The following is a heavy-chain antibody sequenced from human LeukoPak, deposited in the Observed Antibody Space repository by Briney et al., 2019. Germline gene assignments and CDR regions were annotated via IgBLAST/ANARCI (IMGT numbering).Heavy chain of an antibody. D-gene: IGHD6-19*01. CDR1: GFTFSNAW. V-gene: IGHV3-48*04. CDR2: ISSSGRTM. J-gene: IGHJ5*02. CDR3: ARDIVAVAGNWFDP. Sequence: GGSLRLSCAASGFTFSNAWMNWVRQAPGKGLEWVSYISSSGRTMYYADSVKGRFTISRDNAEKSLYLQMNSLRAEDTALYYCARDIVAVAGNWFDPWGQGTLVTVSS.